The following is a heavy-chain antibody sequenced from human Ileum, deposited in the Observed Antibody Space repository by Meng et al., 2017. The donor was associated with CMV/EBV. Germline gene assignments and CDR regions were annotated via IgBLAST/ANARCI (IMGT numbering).Heavy chain of an antibody. CDR1: GLTFSCYY. J-gene: IGHJ6*02. CDR3: TKDQGISGFTMDV. D-gene: IGHD3-3*01. V-gene: IGHV3-74*03. Sequence: GGSLRLSCAASGLTFSCYYIHWVRQAPGKGLVWASRINSDGSTTSYADSVKGRFSISRDIAKNSLYLQMNSLRVEDTAVYYCTKDQGISGFTMDVWGQGTTVTVSS. CDR2: INSDGSTT.